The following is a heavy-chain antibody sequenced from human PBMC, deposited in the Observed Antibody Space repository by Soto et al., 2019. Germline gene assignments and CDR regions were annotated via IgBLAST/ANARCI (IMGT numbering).Heavy chain of an antibody. CDR2: ISGSGGST. CDR3: AKDGYGDYIFRGGY. V-gene: IGHV3-23*01. Sequence: EVQLLESGGGLVQPGGSLRLSCAASGFTFSSYAMSWVRQAPGKGLEWVSAISGSGGSTYYADSVKGRFTISRDNSKNTLYLRMNSLRAEDRAVYYCAKDGYGDYIFRGGYWGQGTLVTVSS. CDR1: GFTFSSYA. D-gene: IGHD4-17*01. J-gene: IGHJ4*02.